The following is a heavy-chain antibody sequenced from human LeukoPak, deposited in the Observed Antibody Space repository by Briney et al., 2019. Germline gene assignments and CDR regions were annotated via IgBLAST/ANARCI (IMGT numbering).Heavy chain of an antibody. CDR1: GGSFSGYY. CDR2: IYYSGST. V-gene: IGHV4-59*01. Sequence: KPSETLSLTCAVYGGSFSGYYWSWIRQPPGKGLEWIGYIYYSGSTNYNPSLKSRVTISVDTSKNQFSLKLSSVTAADTAVYYCARFSGYSYGRNYFDYWGQGTLVSVSS. J-gene: IGHJ4*02. CDR3: ARFSGYSYGRNYFDY. D-gene: IGHD5-18*01.